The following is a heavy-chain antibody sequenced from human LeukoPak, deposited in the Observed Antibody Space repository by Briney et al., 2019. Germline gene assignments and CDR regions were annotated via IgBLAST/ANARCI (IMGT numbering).Heavy chain of an antibody. V-gene: IGHV1-46*01. D-gene: IGHD3-16*01. CDR1: GYTFTSYY. J-gene: IGHJ4*02. Sequence: ASVKVSCKASGYTFTSYYMHWVRQAPGQGLEWVGILNPSVGSTIYAQKFQGRVTLTRDTSTSTVYMDLSSLRSEDTAVYYCARGYAPGASDYWGQGTLVTVSS. CDR2: LNPSVGST. CDR3: ARGYAPGASDY.